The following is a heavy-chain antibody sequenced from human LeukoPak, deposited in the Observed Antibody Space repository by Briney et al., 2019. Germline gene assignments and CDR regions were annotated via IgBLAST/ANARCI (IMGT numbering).Heavy chain of an antibody. CDR2: ISGSGGST. J-gene: IGHJ4*02. CDR3: AKSSRTTVTASIFDY. D-gene: IGHD4-17*01. Sequence: GGSLRLSCAASGFTFSSYAMSWVRQAPGKGLGWVSAISGSGGSTYYADSVKGRFTISRDNSKNTLYLQMNSLRAEDTAVYYCAKSSRTTVTASIFDYWGQGTLVTVSS. V-gene: IGHV3-23*01. CDR1: GFTFSSYA.